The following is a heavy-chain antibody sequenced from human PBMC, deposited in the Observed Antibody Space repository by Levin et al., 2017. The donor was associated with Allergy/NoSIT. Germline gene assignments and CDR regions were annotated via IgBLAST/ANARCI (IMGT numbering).Heavy chain of an antibody. V-gene: IGHV4-4*02. CDR3: ARVATSGLNSASFFDS. Sequence: PSETLSLTCEVSGDSISGYNWWAWVRQPPGKGLEWIGEIYRHGNTNYNPSLKSRVSISRDDSKNQFSLKVTSVTVADTAWYFCARVATSGLNSASFFDSWGQGTLVTVS. D-gene: IGHD5-12*01. CDR2: IYRHGNT. CDR1: GDSISGYNW. J-gene: IGHJ4*02.